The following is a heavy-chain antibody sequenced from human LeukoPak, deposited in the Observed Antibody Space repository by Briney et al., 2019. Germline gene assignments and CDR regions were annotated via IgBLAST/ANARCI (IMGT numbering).Heavy chain of an antibody. CDR3: ARHLVGRFGADLDV. D-gene: IGHD3-10*01. Sequence: GGSLRLSCAASGFTFSSYAMHWVRQAPGKGLEWVAVISYDGSNKYYADSVKGRFTISRDNSKNTLYLQMNSLRAEDTAVYYCARHLVGRFGADLDVWGQGTTVIVSS. CDR2: ISYDGSNK. J-gene: IGHJ6*02. CDR1: GFTFSSYA. V-gene: IGHV3-30-3*01.